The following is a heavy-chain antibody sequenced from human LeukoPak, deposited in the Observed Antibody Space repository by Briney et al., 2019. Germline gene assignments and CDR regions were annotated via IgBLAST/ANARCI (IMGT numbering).Heavy chain of an antibody. CDR2: ISSGSSYI. V-gene: IGHV3-21*01. CDR3: ARRLKAATGDAFYI. CDR1: GFSFSNYG. J-gene: IGHJ3*02. Sequence: GGSLGLSCAASGFSFSNYGMNWVRQAPGKGLEWVSSISSGSSYIYYADSLKSRFTISRDNAKNSLYLQMNSLRVEDTAVYYCARRLKAATGDAFYIWGQGAMVTVSS. D-gene: IGHD6-13*01.